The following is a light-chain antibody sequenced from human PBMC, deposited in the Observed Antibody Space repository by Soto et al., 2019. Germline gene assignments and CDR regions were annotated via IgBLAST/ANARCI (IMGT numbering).Light chain of an antibody. CDR1: QSVSSSY. CDR3: QQNGSSRLT. J-gene: IGKJ4*01. CDR2: GAS. Sequence: EIVLTQSPGTLSLSPGERATLSCRASQSVSSSYLAWYQQKPGQAPRLLIYGASSRATGIPDRFSGSGSGTDFTLTISRREPEDFAVYYCQQNGSSRLTFGGGTKVEIK. V-gene: IGKV3-20*01.